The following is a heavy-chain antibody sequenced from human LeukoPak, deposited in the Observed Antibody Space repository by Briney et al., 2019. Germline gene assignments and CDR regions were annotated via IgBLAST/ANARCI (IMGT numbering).Heavy chain of an antibody. CDR3: AKGTTYYDILTGYGYPYYFDY. CDR2: ISGSGGST. V-gene: IGHV3-23*01. CDR1: GFTLSSYA. J-gene: IGHJ4*02. D-gene: IGHD3-9*01. Sequence: PGGSLRLSCAASGFTLSSYAMSWVRQAPGKGLEWVSAISGSGGSTYYADSVKGRFTISRDNSKNTLYVQMNSLRAEDTATYYCAKGTTYYDILTGYGYPYYFDYWGQGTLVTVSS.